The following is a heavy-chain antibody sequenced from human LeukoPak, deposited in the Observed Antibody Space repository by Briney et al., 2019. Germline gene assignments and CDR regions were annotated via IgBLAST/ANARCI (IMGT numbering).Heavy chain of an antibody. V-gene: IGHV1-18*01. Sequence: ASVKVSCKASGYTFTSYGISWVRQAPGQGLEWMGWISAYNGNTNYAQKLQGRVTMTTDTSTSTAYVELRSLRSDDTAVYYCALIVGATPNDAFDIWGQGTMVTVSS. CDR2: ISAYNGNT. J-gene: IGHJ3*02. CDR3: ALIVGATPNDAFDI. D-gene: IGHD1-26*01. CDR1: GYTFTSYG.